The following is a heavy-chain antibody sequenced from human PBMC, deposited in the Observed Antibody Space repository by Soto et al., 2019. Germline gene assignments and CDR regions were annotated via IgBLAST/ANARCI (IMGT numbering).Heavy chain of an antibody. CDR3: ARDLVEHPEVFDY. CDR1: GGSISSGDYY. D-gene: IGHD1-26*01. V-gene: IGHV4-30-4*01. Sequence: QVQLQESGPGLVKPSQTLSLTCTVSGGSISSGDYYWSWIRQPPGKGLEWIGYIYYSGSTYYNPSLKSRVTLSVDTSKNQFSLKLSSVTAADTAVYYCARDLVEHPEVFDYWGQGTLVTVSS. J-gene: IGHJ4*02. CDR2: IYYSGST.